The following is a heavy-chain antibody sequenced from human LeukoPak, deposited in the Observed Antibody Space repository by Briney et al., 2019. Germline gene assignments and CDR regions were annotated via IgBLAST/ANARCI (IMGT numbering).Heavy chain of an antibody. CDR1: GFTFSSYW. CDR2: INSDGSST. D-gene: IGHD4-17*01. Sequence: GGSLRLSCAASGFTFSSYWMHWVRQAPGKGLVWVSRINSDGSSTNYADSVKGRFTISRDNAKNTLYLQMNSLRAEDTAVYYCARVPAFYGDYRFDIWGQGTMVTVSS. J-gene: IGHJ3*02. CDR3: ARVPAFYGDYRFDI. V-gene: IGHV3-74*01.